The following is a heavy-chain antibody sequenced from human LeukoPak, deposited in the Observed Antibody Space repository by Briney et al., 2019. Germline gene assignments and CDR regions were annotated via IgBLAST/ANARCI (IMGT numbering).Heavy chain of an antibody. V-gene: IGHV4-39*07. J-gene: IGHJ3*02. CDR2: IYYSGST. CDR1: GGSISSSSYY. Sequence: SETLSLTCTVSGGSISSSSYYWGWIRQPPGKGLEWIGSIYYSGSTYYNPSLKSRVTISVDTSKNQFSLKLSSVTAADTAVYYCARDGGICSGGSCSRNDAFDIWGRGTMVTVSS. CDR3: ARDGGICSGGSCSRNDAFDI. D-gene: IGHD2-15*01.